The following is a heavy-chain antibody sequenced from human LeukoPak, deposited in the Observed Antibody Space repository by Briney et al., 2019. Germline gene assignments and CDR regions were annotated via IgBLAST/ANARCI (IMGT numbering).Heavy chain of an antibody. J-gene: IGHJ5*02. Sequence: SGGSLRLSCAASGFTLSSYAMHWVRQAPGKGLEWGAIISYDGSNEHYADSVKGRFTISRDNSKNTLYLQMSGLRAEDTAVYYCAKEPSYCTNGVCYSRVFDRWGQGTLVTVSS. V-gene: IGHV3-30*07. CDR1: GFTLSSYA. CDR2: ISYDGSNE. CDR3: AKEPSYCTNGVCYSRVFDR. D-gene: IGHD2-8*01.